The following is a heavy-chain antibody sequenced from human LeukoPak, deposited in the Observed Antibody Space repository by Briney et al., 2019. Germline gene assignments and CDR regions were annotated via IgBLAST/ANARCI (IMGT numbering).Heavy chain of an antibody. Sequence: GGSLRLSCAASGFTFSSYAMHWVRQAPGKGLEWVAVISYDGSNKYYADSVKGRFTISRDNSKNKLYLQMNRLRAEDTAVYYCAKEGGHYYGMDVWGQGTTVTVS. J-gene: IGHJ6*02. CDR1: GFTFSSYA. D-gene: IGHD2-15*01. CDR3: AKEGGHYYGMDV. V-gene: IGHV3-30-3*01. CDR2: ISYDGSNK.